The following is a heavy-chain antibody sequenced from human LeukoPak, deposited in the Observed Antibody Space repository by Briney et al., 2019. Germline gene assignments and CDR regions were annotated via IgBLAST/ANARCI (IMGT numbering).Heavy chain of an antibody. J-gene: IGHJ6*03. CDR2: INHSGST. CDR3: ARGLRYFDWLTDYYYMDV. V-gene: IGHV4-34*01. CDR1: GGSFSGYY. Sequence: SETLSLTCAVYGGSFSGYYWSWIRQPPGKGLEWIGEINHSGSTNYNPSLKSRVTISVDTSKNQFSLKLSSVTAADTAVYYCARGLRYFDWLTDYYYMDVWGKGTTVTVSS. D-gene: IGHD3-9*01.